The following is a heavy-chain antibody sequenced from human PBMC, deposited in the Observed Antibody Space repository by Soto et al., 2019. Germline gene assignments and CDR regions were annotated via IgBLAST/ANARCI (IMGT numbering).Heavy chain of an antibody. CDR2: IYWDDDN. V-gene: IGHV2-5*02. J-gene: IGHJ4*02. CDR3: AHGSGWLFDF. D-gene: IGHD6-19*01. Sequence: QITLKESGPTLVKPTQTLTLTCTFSGFSLTSNAVGVGWFRQPPGKALEWLALIYWDDDNHYSPSLKSRLTFTQDTSKHQVVLIMTNMDPVDTATYYCAHGSGWLFDFWGQGTLVTASS. CDR1: GFSLTSNAVG.